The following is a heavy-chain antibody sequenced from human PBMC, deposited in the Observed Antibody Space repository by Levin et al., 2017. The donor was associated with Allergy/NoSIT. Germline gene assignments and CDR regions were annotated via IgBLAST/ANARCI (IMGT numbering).Heavy chain of an antibody. D-gene: IGHD2-15*01. CDR2: INHRGNT. CDR1: GESFSGYY. Sequence: GSLRLSCAVYGESFSGYYWSWIRQSLGKGLEWIGEINHRGNTNYNPSLKSGVTVSVDTSKNQFSLKLTYLGAACTAIYFCERGGYWKFDFWGQGAPVTVSS. CDR3: ERGGYWKFDF. V-gene: IGHV4-34*01. J-gene: IGHJ4*02.